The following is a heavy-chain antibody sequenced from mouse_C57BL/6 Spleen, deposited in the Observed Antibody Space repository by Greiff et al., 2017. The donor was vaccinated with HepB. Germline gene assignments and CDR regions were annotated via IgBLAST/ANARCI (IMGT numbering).Heavy chain of an antibody. CDR3: ARRANWYFDV. D-gene: IGHD3-3*01. V-gene: IGHV5-4*01. J-gene: IGHJ1*03. CDR2: ISDGGSYT. CDR1: GFTFSSYA. Sequence: DVQLVESGGGLVKPGGSLKLSCAASGFTFSSYAMSWVRQTPEKRLEWVATISDGGSYTYYPDNVKGRFTISRDNAKNNLYLQMSHLKSEDTAMYYCARRANWYFDVWGTGTTVTVSS.